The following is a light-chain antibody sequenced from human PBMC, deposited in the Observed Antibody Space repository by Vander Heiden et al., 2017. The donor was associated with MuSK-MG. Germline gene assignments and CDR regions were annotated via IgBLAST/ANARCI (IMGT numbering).Light chain of an antibody. V-gene: IGLV2-23*02. Sequence: QSALTQPASVSGSPGPSITISCSGTSSEVGRYHHVSWHRQHPGKAPQLMILEIARRPSGVPDRFSGSRSGTTASLTISVRQAEDEGDYYCCSYAGGGTWVFGGGTRVTVL. CDR2: EIA. CDR3: CSYAGGGTWV. CDR1: SSEVGRYHH. J-gene: IGLJ3*02.